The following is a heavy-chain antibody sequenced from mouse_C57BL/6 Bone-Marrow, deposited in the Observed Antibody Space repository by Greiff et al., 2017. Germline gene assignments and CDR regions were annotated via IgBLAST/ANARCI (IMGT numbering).Heavy chain of an antibody. CDR1: GFTFTDYY. J-gene: IGHJ4*01. Sequence: EVKLQESGGGLVQPGGSLSLSCAASGFTFTDYYMSWVRQPPGKALEWLGFIRNKANGYTTEYSSSVKGRLTISPDTSPSILSLHLNALRAAASATYDCARWRYGYYVANSNWGQGTLGPVSS. V-gene: IGHV7-3*01. D-gene: IGHD2-3*01. CDR3: ARWRYGYYVANSN. CDR2: IRNKANGYTT.